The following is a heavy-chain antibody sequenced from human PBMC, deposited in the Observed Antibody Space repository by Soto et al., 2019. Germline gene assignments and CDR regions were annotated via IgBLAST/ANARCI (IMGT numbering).Heavy chain of an antibody. D-gene: IGHD5-12*01. Sequence: GESLKISCKGSGYSFTSYWIGWVRQMPGKGLEWMGIIYPGDSDTRYSPSFQGQVTISADKSISTAYLQWSSLKASDTAMYYCARLSRDGYNLDAFYIWGQGTMVTVSS. CDR1: GYSFTSYW. CDR2: IYPGDSDT. CDR3: ARLSRDGYNLDAFYI. J-gene: IGHJ3*02. V-gene: IGHV5-51*01.